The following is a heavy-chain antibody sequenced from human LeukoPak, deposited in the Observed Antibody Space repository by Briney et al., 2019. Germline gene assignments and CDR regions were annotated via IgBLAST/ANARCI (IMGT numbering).Heavy chain of an antibody. CDR2: INPSGGST. CDR1: GYTFSSNY. CDR3: ARVRGPRRYYFDY. V-gene: IGHV1-46*01. Sequence: ASVKVSCKASGYTFSSNYMHWVRQAPGQGLEWMGIINPSGGSTNYAQKFQGRVTITADESTSTAYMELSSLRSEDTAVYYCARVRGPRRYYFDYWGQGTLVTVSS. J-gene: IGHJ4*02.